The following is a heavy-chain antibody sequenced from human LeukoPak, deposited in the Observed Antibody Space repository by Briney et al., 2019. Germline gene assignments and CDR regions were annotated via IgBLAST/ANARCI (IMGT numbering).Heavy chain of an antibody. D-gene: IGHD1-26*01. J-gene: IGHJ4*02. CDR1: SGSINSYY. V-gene: IGHV4-4*07. CDR3: GRQGYTASYYFLDY. Sequence: SETLSLTCTVSSGSINSYYWGWVRQPPGKGLEWIGRIYTTGATQYNPSLKSRVTMSVDTSTNQFSLNLRSMTAADTAAYYCGRQGYTASYYFLDYWSQGTLVAVS. CDR2: IYTTGAT.